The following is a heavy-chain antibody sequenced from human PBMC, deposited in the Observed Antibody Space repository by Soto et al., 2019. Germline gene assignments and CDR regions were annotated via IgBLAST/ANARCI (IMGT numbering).Heavy chain of an antibody. J-gene: IGHJ6*02. Sequence: QVQLQESGPGLVKPSETLSLTCTVSGGSVSSGSYYWSWIRQPPGKGLEWIGYIYYSGSTNYNPSLKSRVPISVDTSKNQFSLKLSSVTAADTAVYYCASGLKGFTASFVYYYYGMDVWGQGTTVTVSS. CDR1: GGSVSSGSYY. V-gene: IGHV4-61*01. CDR3: ASGLKGFTASFVYYYYGMDV. CDR2: IYYSGST. D-gene: IGHD3-10*01.